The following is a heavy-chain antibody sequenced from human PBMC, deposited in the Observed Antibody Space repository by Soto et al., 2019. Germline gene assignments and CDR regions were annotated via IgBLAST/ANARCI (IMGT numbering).Heavy chain of an antibody. CDR2: IHYSGRT. D-gene: IGHD6-13*01. CDR3: ARGGIAARKGRLFDP. J-gene: IGHJ5*02. V-gene: IGHV4-59*01. CDR1: GGSLRDYY. Sequence: SETCSLSCTVSGGSLRDYYWTWIRQPPGEGLEWIGYIHYSGRTNYNPSLKSRVTISVDTSQNKFSLKLRSVTAADRAMYNCARGGIAARKGRLFDPLGQGAPVTVS.